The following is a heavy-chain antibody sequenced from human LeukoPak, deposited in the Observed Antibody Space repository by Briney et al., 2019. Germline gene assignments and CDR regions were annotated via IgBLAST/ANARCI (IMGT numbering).Heavy chain of an antibody. CDR1: GFTFSSNY. CDR3: ARAADSSGYYYVENDAFDI. Sequence: GGSLRLSCAASGFTFSSNYMSWVRQAPGKGLEWVSVIYSGGSTYYSDSVTGRFTISRDNSKNTLYLQMNSLRAEDTAVYYCARAADSSGYYYVENDAFDIWGQGTMVTVSS. V-gene: IGHV3-53*01. CDR2: IYSGGST. J-gene: IGHJ3*02. D-gene: IGHD3-22*01.